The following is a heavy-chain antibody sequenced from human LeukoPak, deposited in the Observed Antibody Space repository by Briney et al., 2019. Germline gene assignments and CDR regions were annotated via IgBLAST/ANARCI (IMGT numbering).Heavy chain of an antibody. CDR1: GASITSSSYC. CDR3: ARGRDGYNFLNRGEYYYFDY. J-gene: IGHJ4*02. V-gene: IGHV4-39*07. D-gene: IGHD5-24*01. Sequence: PSETLSLTCTVSGASITSSSYCWGWIRQPPGKGLEWIGTFYYSGSTNYNPSLKSRVTISVDTSKNQFSLKLSSVTAADTAVYYCARGRDGYNFLNRGEYYYFDYWGQGTLVTVSS. CDR2: FYYSGST.